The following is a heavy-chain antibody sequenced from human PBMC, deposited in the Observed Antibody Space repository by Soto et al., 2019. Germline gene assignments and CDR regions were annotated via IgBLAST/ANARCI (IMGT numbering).Heavy chain of an antibody. Sequence: ASVKVSCKTSVYTFTSYGISWVRQAPGQGLEWMGWISAYNGNTNYAQKLQGRVTMTTDTSTSTAYMELRSLRSDDTAVYYCARDAYYYGSGSYLSQTNYYYYGMDVWGQGTTVTVSS. V-gene: IGHV1-18*01. CDR3: ARDAYYYGSGSYLSQTNYYYYGMDV. CDR1: VYTFTSYG. D-gene: IGHD3-10*01. CDR2: ISAYNGNT. J-gene: IGHJ6*02.